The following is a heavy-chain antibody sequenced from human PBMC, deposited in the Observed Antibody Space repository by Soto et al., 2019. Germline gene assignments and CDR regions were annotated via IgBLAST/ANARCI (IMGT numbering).Heavy chain of an antibody. CDR1: GFTFSSYA. Sequence: EVPLLESGGGLVQPGGSLRLSCAASGFTFSSYAMNWVRQAPGKGLEWVSAISGSGGSTYYADSVKGRFTISRDNSKNTRYLQMNSLRAEDTAVYSCASRSSGWYFDYWGQGTLVTVSS. J-gene: IGHJ4*02. D-gene: IGHD6-19*01. CDR3: ASRSSGWYFDY. V-gene: IGHV3-23*01. CDR2: ISGSGGST.